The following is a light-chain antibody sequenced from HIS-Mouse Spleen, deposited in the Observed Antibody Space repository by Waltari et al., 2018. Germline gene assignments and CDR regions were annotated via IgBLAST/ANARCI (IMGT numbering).Light chain of an antibody. CDR1: KLGDKY. V-gene: IGLV3-1*01. CDR3: QAWDSSTAV. CDR2: QDS. Sequence: SYELTQPPSVSVSPGQTASITCSGDKLGDKYACWHQQKPGQSPVLVTYQDSKRPSGIPERFSGSNSGNTATLTISGTQAMDEADYYCQAWDSSTAVFGTGTKVTVL. J-gene: IGLJ1*01.